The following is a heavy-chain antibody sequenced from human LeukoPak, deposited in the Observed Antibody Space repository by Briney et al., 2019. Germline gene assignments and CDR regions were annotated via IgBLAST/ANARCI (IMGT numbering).Heavy chain of an antibody. CDR2: IGGSGTTI. Sequence: QPGRSLRLSCAASGFTFSSYSMNWVRQAPGKGLEWVSYIGGSGTTIYYADSVKGRFTISRDNSYNTVSLQMNSLRDEDTGVYYCAKGLRTGVGPYMGYHYYMDVWGKGATVTVSS. D-gene: IGHD3-16*01. J-gene: IGHJ6*03. V-gene: IGHV3-48*02. CDR1: GFTFSSYS. CDR3: AKGLRTGVGPYMGYHYYMDV.